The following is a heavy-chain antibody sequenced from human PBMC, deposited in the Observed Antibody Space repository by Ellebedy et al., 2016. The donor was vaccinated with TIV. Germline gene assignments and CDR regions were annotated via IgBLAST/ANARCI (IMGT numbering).Heavy chain of an antibody. J-gene: IGHJ4*02. CDR1: GYTFTSYG. CDR3: ARDRGQSGYEDSLDY. D-gene: IGHD5-12*01. V-gene: IGHV1-18*01. Sequence: ASVKVSCXASGYTFTSYGINWVRQAPGQGLEWMGWISAYNGNTNYAQKLQGRVIMTTDTSTSTAYMELSSLRPGDTAVYYCARDRGQSGYEDSLDYWGQGTLVTVSS. CDR2: ISAYNGNT.